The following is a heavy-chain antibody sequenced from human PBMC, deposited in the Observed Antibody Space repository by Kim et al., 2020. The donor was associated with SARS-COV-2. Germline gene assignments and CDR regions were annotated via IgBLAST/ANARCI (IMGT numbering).Heavy chain of an antibody. CDR1: GFIFSNYG. J-gene: IGHJ5*02. CDR3: ARDQLPPSYTSGWPWFDP. D-gene: IGHD6-19*01. Sequence: GGSLRLSCTGSGFIFSNYGMHWVRQAPGKGLEWVAFIWFDGSNKYYSDSVRGRFTISRDNSKNTLYLQMNSLRAEDTAVYYCARDQLPPSYTSGWPWFDP. V-gene: IGHV3-33*01. CDR2: IWFDGSNK.